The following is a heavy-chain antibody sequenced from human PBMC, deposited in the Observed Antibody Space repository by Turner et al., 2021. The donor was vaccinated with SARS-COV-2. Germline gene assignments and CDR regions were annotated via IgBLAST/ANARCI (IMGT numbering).Heavy chain of an antibody. CDR3: ATVFAIFGVVHLDY. CDR1: GYTLIELS. V-gene: IGHV1-24*01. Sequence: QVQLVQSGAEVKKPGASVKVSCKVSGYTLIELSMHWVRQAPGKGLEWMGGFDPENVETIYAQKFQGRVTMTEDTSTDAAYMELSSLRSEDTAVYYCATVFAIFGVVHLDYWGQGTLVTVSS. D-gene: IGHD3-3*01. CDR2: FDPENVET. J-gene: IGHJ4*02.